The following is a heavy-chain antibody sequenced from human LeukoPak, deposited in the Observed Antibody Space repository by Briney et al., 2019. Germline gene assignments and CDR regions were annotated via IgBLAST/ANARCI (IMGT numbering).Heavy chain of an antibody. J-gene: IGHJ3*02. CDR3: ARGYTYYDYVWGSYRYYAFDI. CDR1: GYTFTSYG. Sequence: ASVKVSCKASGYTFTSYGISWVRQAPGQGLEWMGWISAHNGNTGYAQKFQGRVTITRNTSISTAYMELSSLRSEDTAVYYCARGYTYYDYVWGSYRYYAFDIWGQGTMVTVSS. V-gene: IGHV1-8*03. CDR2: ISAHNGNT. D-gene: IGHD3-16*02.